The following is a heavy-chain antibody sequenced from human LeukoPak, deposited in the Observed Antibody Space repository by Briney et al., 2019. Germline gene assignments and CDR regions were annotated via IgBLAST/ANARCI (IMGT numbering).Heavy chain of an antibody. CDR1: GFTVSSNY. Sequence: LRLSCAASGFTVSSNYMSWVRQHPGKGLEWIGYIYYSGSTYYNPSLKSRVTISVDTSKNQFSLKLSSVTAADTAVYYCASSYNWGYLDYWGQGTLVTVSS. CDR2: IYYSGST. CDR3: ASSYNWGYLDY. D-gene: IGHD7-27*01. V-gene: IGHV4-31*02. J-gene: IGHJ4*02.